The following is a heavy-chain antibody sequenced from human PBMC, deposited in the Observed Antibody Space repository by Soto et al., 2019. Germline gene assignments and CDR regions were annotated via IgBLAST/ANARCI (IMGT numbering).Heavy chain of an antibody. Sequence: EVQLVESGGGLVQPGGSLRPSCAASGLTVSTNPMSWVRQAPGKGLEWVSVIYTGGGTHYADSVKGRFTISRDNSKNTVNLQMNSLRPEDTAVHYCARDGSGHWGQGTLVTVSS. CDR2: IYTGGGT. CDR1: GLTVSTNP. V-gene: IGHV3-66*01. CDR3: ARDGSGH. J-gene: IGHJ4*02.